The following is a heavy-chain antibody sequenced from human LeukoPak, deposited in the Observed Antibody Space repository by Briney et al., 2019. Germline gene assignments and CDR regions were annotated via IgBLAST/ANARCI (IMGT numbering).Heavy chain of an antibody. CDR2: ISGSGGST. V-gene: IGHV3-23*01. CDR3: ARGRGSWYGVYFDY. J-gene: IGHJ4*02. Sequence: GGSLRLSCAASGFTFSSYAMSWVRQAPGKGLEWVSAISGSGGSTYYADSVKGRFTISRDNSKNSLYLQMNSLRTEDTAVYYCARGRGSWYGVYFDYWGQGTLVTVSS. D-gene: IGHD6-13*01. CDR1: GFTFSSYA.